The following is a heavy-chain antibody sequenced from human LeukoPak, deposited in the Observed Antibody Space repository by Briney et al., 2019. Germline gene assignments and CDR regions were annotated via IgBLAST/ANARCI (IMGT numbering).Heavy chain of an antibody. CDR3: ARGDGDGYNFWY. Sequence: ASVKVSCKASGYTFSSFGISWVRQAPGQGLEWMGWISAYNGYTNYAQEFQGRVTMTTDTSTSTAYMELRSLRSDDTAVYYCARGDGDGYNFWYWGQGTLVTVPS. CDR2: ISAYNGYT. V-gene: IGHV1-18*01. D-gene: IGHD5-24*01. CDR1: GYTFSSFG. J-gene: IGHJ4*02.